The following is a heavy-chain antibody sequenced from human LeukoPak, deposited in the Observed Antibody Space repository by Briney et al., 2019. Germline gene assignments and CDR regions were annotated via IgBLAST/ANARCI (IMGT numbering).Heavy chain of an antibody. CDR3: ARVPRGLYGSAKFDY. CDR2: IYYSGST. Sequence: PSQTLSLTCTVSGGSISSGDYYWSWIRQPPGKGLEWIGYIYYSGSTYYNPSLKSRVTTSVDTSKNQFSLKLSSVTAADTAVYYCARVPRGLYGSAKFDYWGQGTLVTVSS. V-gene: IGHV4-30-4*01. D-gene: IGHD3-10*01. J-gene: IGHJ4*02. CDR1: GGSISSGDYY.